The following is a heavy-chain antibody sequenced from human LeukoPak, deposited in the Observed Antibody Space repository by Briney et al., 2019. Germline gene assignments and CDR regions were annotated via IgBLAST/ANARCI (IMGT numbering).Heavy chain of an antibody. CDR1: GFSLSTSGVG. D-gene: IGHD1-26*01. V-gene: IGHV2-5*01. CDR2: IYWNDDK. Sequence: SGPTLVNPTQTLTLTCTFSGFSLSTSGVGVGWIRQPPGKALEWLALIYWNDDKRYSPSLKSRLTITKDTSKNQVVLTMTNMDPVDTATYYCAHKGIFVGATGAFSALTFDYWGQGTLVTVSS. J-gene: IGHJ4*02. CDR3: AHKGIFVGATGAFSALTFDY.